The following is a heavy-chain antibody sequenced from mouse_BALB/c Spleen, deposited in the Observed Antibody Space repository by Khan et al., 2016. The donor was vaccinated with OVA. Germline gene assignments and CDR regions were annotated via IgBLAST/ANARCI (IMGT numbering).Heavy chain of an antibody. J-gene: IGHJ2*01. CDR2: ISYSGNT. CDR3: ARVYGGDFDY. V-gene: IGHV3-2*02. Sequence: VQLQESGPGLVKPSQSLSLICTVTGYSITSDYAWNWIRQFPGNKLEWMGFISYSGNTNYNPSLKSRISITRDTSKNQFFLHLNSVTTEDTAPYYCARVYGGDFDYWGQGTTLTVSS. D-gene: IGHD1-1*01. CDR1: GYSITSDYA.